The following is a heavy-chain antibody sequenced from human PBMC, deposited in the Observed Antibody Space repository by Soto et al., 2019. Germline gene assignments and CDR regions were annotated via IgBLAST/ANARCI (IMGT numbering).Heavy chain of an antibody. D-gene: IGHD2-2*01. J-gene: IGHJ6*02. V-gene: IGHV1-69*01. CDR3: ARIFGGYCSSTSCYDAASMDV. CDR2: IIPIFGTA. CDR1: GGTFSSYA. Sequence: QVQLVQSGAEVKKPGSSVKVSCKASGGTFSSYAISWVRQAPGQGLEWMGGIIPIFGTANYAQKFQGRVTITADESTSTAYMELSSLRSEDTAVYYCARIFGGYCSSTSCYDAASMDVWGQGTTVTVSS.